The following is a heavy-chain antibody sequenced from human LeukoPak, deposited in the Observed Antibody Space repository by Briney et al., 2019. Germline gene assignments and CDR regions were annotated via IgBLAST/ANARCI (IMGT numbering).Heavy chain of an antibody. D-gene: IGHD6-13*01. V-gene: IGHV1-18*01. Sequence: ASVKVSCKASGYTFTSYGISWVRQAPGQGLEWMGWISAYNGNTNYAQKLQGRVNMTTDTSTSTAYMELRSLRSEDTAVYYCAMKQLGDFWSFDLWGRGTLVTVSS. CDR2: ISAYNGNT. CDR3: AMKQLGDFWSFDL. J-gene: IGHJ2*01. CDR1: GYTFTSYG.